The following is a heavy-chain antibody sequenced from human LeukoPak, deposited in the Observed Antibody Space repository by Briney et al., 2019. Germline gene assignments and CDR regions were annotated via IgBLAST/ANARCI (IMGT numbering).Heavy chain of an antibody. CDR3: ARGNYYGMDV. CDR2: INSDGTTT. Sequence: GGSLRLSCAASGFTFSSYWMHWVRQAPGKGLLWVSRINSDGTTTYYADSVKGRFTISRDNAKNTLYLQMNSLRAADTAVYYCARGNYYGMDVWGQGTTVTVSS. CDR1: GFTFSSYW. V-gene: IGHV3-74*01. J-gene: IGHJ6*02.